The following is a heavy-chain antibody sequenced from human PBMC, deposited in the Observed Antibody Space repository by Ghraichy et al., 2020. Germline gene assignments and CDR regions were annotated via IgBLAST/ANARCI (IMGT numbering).Heavy chain of an antibody. CDR2: ISHDGSFK. Sequence: GGSLRLSCAASGFTFTTYSMHWVRQAPGKGLDWVAVISHDGSFKYYADSVKGRFTISRDNSRNTVYLQMNRLRAEDTAVYYCVSDIKSSSWSYYYYAMDVWGKGTTVTVSS. J-gene: IGHJ6*04. V-gene: IGHV3-30*04. CDR1: GFTFTTYS. CDR3: VSDIKSSSWSYYYYAMDV. D-gene: IGHD6-13*01.